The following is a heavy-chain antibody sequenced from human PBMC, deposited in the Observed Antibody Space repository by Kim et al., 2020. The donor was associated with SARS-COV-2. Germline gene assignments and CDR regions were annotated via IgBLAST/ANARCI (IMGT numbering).Heavy chain of an antibody. J-gene: IGHJ6*02. V-gene: IGHV3-33*01. CDR2: IWYDGSNK. CDR1: GFTFSSYG. Sequence: GGSLRLSCAASGFTFSSYGMHWVRQAPGKGLEWVAVIWYDGSNKYYGDSVKGRFTISRDNSKNTLYLQMNSLRAEDTAVYYCARDPASYYYGMDVWGQGTTFTVSS. CDR3: ARDPASYYYGMDV.